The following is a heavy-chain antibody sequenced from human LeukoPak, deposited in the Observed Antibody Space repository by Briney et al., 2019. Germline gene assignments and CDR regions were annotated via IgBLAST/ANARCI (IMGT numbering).Heavy chain of an antibody. CDR1: GYTFTGYY. V-gene: IGHV1-69*05. CDR2: IIPIFGTA. Sequence: SVKVSCKASGYTFTGYYMHWVRQAPGQGLEWMGGIIPIFGTANYAQKFQGRVTITTDESTSTAYMELSSLRSEDTVVYYCAFKGYCSSTSCQNNWFDPWGQGTLVTVSS. D-gene: IGHD2-2*01. J-gene: IGHJ5*02. CDR3: AFKGYCSSTSCQNNWFDP.